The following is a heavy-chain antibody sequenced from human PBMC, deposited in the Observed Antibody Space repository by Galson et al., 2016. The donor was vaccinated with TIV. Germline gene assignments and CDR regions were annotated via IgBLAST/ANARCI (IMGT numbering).Heavy chain of an antibody. V-gene: IGHV4-30-4*08. CDR2: IYYSGNI. J-gene: IGHJ3*02. Sequence: TLSLTCTVSGGSISNSGYYWSWIRQHPGKGLEWIGYIYYSGNIYYNPFLRSRLDMSVDRSKNRFSLSLSSVTAADTAVYYCARDAGPYYHAVDIWGRGAMVTVSS. CDR1: GGSISNSGYY. D-gene: IGHD3-22*01. CDR3: ARDAGPYYHAVDI.